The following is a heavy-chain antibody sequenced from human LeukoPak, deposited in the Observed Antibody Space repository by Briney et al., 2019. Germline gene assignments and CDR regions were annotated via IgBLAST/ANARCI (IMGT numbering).Heavy chain of an antibody. CDR1: GYTFTGYY. V-gene: IGHV1-2*02. CDR3: ARSRLDYYGSGSYPEFYYYYYMDV. J-gene: IGHJ6*03. Sequence: ASVKVSCKASGYTFTGYYMHWVRQAPGQGLEWMGWINPNSGGTNYAQKFQGRVTMTRDTSISTAYMELSRLRSDDTAAYYCARSRLDYYGSGSYPEFYYYYYMDVWGKGTTVTISS. D-gene: IGHD3-10*01. CDR2: INPNSGGT.